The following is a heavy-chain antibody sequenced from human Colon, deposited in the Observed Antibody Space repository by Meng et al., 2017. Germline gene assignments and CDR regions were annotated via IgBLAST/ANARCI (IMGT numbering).Heavy chain of an antibody. CDR2: IFHSGTS. V-gene: IGHV4-4*02. J-gene: IGHJ4*02. CDR1: GASISGDNW. Sequence: QVRLQESGPGLGKPSGTLSLTCAVSGASISGDNWWSWVRQTPGKGLEWLGEIFHSGTSNYNPSLKSRVTISVDKSKNQFSLKLNSVTAADTAVYYCAAIFGLGPGYWGQGTLVTVSS. D-gene: IGHD3-3*01. CDR3: AAIFGLGPGY.